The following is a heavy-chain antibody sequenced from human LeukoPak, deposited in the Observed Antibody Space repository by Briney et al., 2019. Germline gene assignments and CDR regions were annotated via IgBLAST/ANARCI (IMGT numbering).Heavy chain of an antibody. J-gene: IGHJ4*02. CDR2: ISSSGSTI. Sequence: GGSLRLSCAASGFTFSDYYMNWIRQAPGKGLEWVSYISSSGSTIYYADSVKGRFTISRDNSKDTLYLQMNSLRAEDTAVYYCASPYYGSGSYYYYWGQGTLVTVSS. CDR3: ASPYYGSGSYYYY. CDR1: GFTFSDYY. D-gene: IGHD3-10*01. V-gene: IGHV3-11*04.